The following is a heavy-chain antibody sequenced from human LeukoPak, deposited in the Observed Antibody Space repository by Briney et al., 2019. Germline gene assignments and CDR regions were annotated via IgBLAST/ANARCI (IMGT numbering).Heavy chain of an antibody. J-gene: IGHJ4*02. D-gene: IGHD3-3*01. Sequence: GGSLRLSCAASGFTFDDYGMGWVRQAPGKGLEWVSGINWNGGSTVYADSVKGRFTISRDNAKNSLYLQMNSLRAEDTALYYCARDLGQFLEWLSKPSYFDYWGQGTLVTVSS. CDR3: ARDLGQFLEWLSKPSYFDY. CDR1: GFTFDDYG. CDR2: INWNGGST. V-gene: IGHV3-20*04.